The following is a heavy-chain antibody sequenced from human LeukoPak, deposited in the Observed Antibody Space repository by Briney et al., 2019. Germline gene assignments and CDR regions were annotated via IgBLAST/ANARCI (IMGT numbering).Heavy chain of an antibody. J-gene: IGHJ4*02. CDR3: AREGVGATDC. D-gene: IGHD1-26*01. Sequence: KPSETLSLTCTVSGGPISSNDYYWGWIRQSPGKGLEWIANIFYSGSTHYNPSLKSRVSISVDTSKNQFSLKLSSVTAADTAVYYCAREGVGATDCWGQGTLVTVSS. CDR1: GGPISSNDYY. CDR2: IFYSGST. V-gene: IGHV4-39*07.